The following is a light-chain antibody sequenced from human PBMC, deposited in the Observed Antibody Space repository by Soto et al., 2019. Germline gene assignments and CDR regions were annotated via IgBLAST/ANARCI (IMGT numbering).Light chain of an antibody. CDR3: QQYNNWPMWT. J-gene: IGKJ1*01. CDR1: QSVSSN. V-gene: IGKV3D-15*01. Sequence: EIVMTQSPATLSVSPGERATLSCRASQSVSSNLAWYQQKPGQAPRLLIYGASNRAAGIPARFSGSGSGTEFTLTINSLQSEDFAVYYCQQYNNWPMWTFGQGTKVDIK. CDR2: GAS.